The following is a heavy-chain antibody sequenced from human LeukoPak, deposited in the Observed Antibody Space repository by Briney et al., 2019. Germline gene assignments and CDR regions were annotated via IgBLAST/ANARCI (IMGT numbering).Heavy chain of an antibody. J-gene: IGHJ6*03. D-gene: IGHD3-10*01. CDR2: ISSGNTYI. CDR1: GFTFKKYT. V-gene: IGHV3-21*01. CDR3: AKTLAREFIYYMDV. Sequence: PGGSLRLSCAASGFTFKKYTMNWLRQAQGKGLEWVSSISSGNTYIFYSDSVKGRFSISRDNAKNSLFLQMNSLRADDTAIYYCAKTLAREFIYYMDVWGKGTTVTVSS.